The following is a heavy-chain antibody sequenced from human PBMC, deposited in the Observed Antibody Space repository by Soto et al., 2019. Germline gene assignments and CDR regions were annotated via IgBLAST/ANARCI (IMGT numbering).Heavy chain of an antibody. V-gene: IGHV4-59*01. J-gene: IGHJ4*02. CDR1: TVSTNSYY. D-gene: IGHD5-12*01. CDR2: CFYTGST. Sequence: HVPLQVSVPGLVKPSATLSLSGTVSTVSTNSYYWMWIRQPPGKGVHWRGYCFYTGSTNPNPSLKSIVTISLDMYSNQFSLRLSSVTAADTAMYYCARSRDGYNLNPIDQWCQALLVTVSS. CDR3: ARSRDGYNLNPIDQ.